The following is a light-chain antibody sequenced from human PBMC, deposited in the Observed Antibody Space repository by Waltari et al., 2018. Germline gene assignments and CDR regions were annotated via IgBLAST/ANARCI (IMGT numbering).Light chain of an antibody. CDR1: QLRQKF. CDR3: QAWDFSTGV. CDR2: LDA. J-gene: IGLJ3*02. Sequence: SYELTQPPSVSVSPGQTASIACSGDQLRQKFVAWYQQRPGQAPVLVIYLDAKRPSGSPERFSGSKSGNTATLTISGTQAMDEAAYYCQAWDFSTGVFGGGTKLAVL. V-gene: IGLV3-1*01.